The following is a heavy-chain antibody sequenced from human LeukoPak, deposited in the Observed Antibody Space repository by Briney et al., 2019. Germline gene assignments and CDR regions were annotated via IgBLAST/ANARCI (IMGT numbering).Heavy chain of an antibody. V-gene: IGHV3-48*02. Sequence: GGSLRLSCAASGFTFSSYNMNWVRQAPGKGLEWVSYISPGSSTIYYADSVKGRFTISRDNAKNSLYLQMNSLRDEDTAVYYCARSKQLDYWGQGTLVAVSS. CDR2: ISPGSSTI. D-gene: IGHD6-13*01. J-gene: IGHJ4*02. CDR1: GFTFSSYN. CDR3: ARSKQLDY.